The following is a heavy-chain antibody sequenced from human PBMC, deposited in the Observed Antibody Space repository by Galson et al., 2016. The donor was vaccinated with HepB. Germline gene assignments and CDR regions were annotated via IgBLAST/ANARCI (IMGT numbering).Heavy chain of an antibody. V-gene: IGHV3-13*01. D-gene: IGHD2-15*01. CDR2: IGAAGDT. CDR3: AREGGCSGGRCHNAAFDI. J-gene: IGHJ3*02. CDR1: GFRSSKEE. Sequence: SLRLSCAASGFRSSKEERHGGSQATGKGLEWVSAIGAAGDTYYPGSVKGRFTISRENANNSLYLHMNSLRAGDTAVYYCAREGGCSGGRCHNAAFDIWGQGTMVTVSS.